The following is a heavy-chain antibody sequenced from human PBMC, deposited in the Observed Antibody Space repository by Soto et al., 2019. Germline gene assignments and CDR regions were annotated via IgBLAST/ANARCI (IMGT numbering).Heavy chain of an antibody. Sequence: GGSLRLSCAASGFTFGGYSVNWVRQAPGKGLEWVSYISSSSSTIYYADSVEGRFTISRDNAKNSLYLQMNSLRAEDTAVYYCAKDGGYSYGPYDYWGQGTLVTVSS. CDR1: GFTFGGYS. CDR2: ISSSSSTI. CDR3: AKDGGYSYGPYDY. D-gene: IGHD5-18*01. J-gene: IGHJ4*02. V-gene: IGHV3-48*01.